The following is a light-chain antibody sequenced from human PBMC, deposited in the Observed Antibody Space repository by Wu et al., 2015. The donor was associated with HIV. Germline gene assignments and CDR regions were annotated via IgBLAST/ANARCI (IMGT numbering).Light chain of an antibody. Sequence: ETVMTQSPAILSMSPGERATLSCRASQSVSNYLAWYQQKPGQAPRLLIYAASLRAPGSPARFSGSGSGTEFTLTISSMESEDSAIYFCQQYNHWPLTFGAGTKVEI. CDR3: QQYNHWPLT. CDR2: AAS. CDR1: QSVSNY. V-gene: IGKV3-15*01. J-gene: IGKJ4*01.